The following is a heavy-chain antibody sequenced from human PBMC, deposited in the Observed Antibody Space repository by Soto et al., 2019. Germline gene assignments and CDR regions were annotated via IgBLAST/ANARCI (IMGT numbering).Heavy chain of an antibody. J-gene: IGHJ6*02. V-gene: IGHV3-9*01. Sequence: PGGSLRLSCAVSGFTFDDYAMHWVRQAPGKGLEWVSGISWNSGVTAYADSVKGRFTISRDNAKNSLSLQMNSLRGDDTALYYCVKDSNYYGVDVWGQGTTVTVSS. CDR1: GFTFDDYA. CDR3: VKDSNYYGVDV. CDR2: ISWNSGVT.